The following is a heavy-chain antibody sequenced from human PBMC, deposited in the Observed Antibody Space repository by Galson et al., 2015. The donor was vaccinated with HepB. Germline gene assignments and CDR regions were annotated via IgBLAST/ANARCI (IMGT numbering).Heavy chain of an antibody. D-gene: IGHD2-15*01. J-gene: IGHJ3*01. CDR3: ARGRYCSDGSCLLEP. CDR2: INPSGGST. Sequence: SVKVSCKASGYTFTSYYMHWVRQAPGQGLEWMGIINPSGGSTSYAQKFQGRVTMTRDMSTSTVYMELSSLRFEDTAVYYCARGRYCSDGSCLLEPWGQGTMVIVSS. V-gene: IGHV1-46*01. CDR1: GYTFTSYY.